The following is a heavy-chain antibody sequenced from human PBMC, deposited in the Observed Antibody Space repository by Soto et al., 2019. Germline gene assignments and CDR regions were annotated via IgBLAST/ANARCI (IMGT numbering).Heavy chain of an antibody. CDR3: ASRRDILTGYYTN. V-gene: IGHV4-59*01. CDR2: IYYSGST. D-gene: IGHD3-9*01. J-gene: IGHJ4*02. CDR1: GGSISSYY. Sequence: PSETLSLTCTVSGGSISSYYWIWIRQPPGKGLEWIGYIYYSGSTNYNPSLKSRVTISVDTSKNQFSLKLSSVTAADTAVYYCASRRDILTGYYTNWGQGTLVTVSS.